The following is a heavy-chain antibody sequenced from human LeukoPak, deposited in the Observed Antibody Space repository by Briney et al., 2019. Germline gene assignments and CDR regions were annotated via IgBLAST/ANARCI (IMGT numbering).Heavy chain of an antibody. V-gene: IGHV3-7*01. CDR2: IDQDGSEK. Sequence: WGSLRLSGAASRFTFSNYWMSWVRQAPGKGLEWVANIDQDGSEKYYAESVKGRFIISRDNAKNSLYLDMNSLRAEDTAVYYCVRGHTAVTRHFDFWGQGTLVTVSS. D-gene: IGHD4-17*01. J-gene: IGHJ4*02. CDR3: VRGHTAVTRHFDF. CDR1: RFTFSNYW.